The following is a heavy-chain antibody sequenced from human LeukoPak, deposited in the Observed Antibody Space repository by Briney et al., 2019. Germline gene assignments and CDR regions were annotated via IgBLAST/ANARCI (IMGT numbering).Heavy chain of an antibody. CDR2: IIPTFGTA. J-gene: IGHJ6*03. CDR3: ARSRSIAARPVSYYYYYMDV. Sequence: GASVKVSCKASGGTFSSYAISWVRQAPGQGLEWMGGIIPTFGTANYAQKFQGRVTITTDESTSTAYMELSSLRSEDTAVYYCARSRSIAARPVSYYYYYMDVWGKGTTVTVSS. D-gene: IGHD6-6*01. V-gene: IGHV1-69*05. CDR1: GGTFSSYA.